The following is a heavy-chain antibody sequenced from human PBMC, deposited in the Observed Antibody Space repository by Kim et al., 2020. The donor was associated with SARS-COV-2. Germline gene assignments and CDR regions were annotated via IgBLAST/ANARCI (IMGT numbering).Heavy chain of an antibody. J-gene: IGHJ6*02. V-gene: IGHV3-30*18. CDR3: AKDGYYYGSGSPTGGMDV. D-gene: IGHD3-10*01. Sequence: GGSLRLSCGASGFIFSNYGMHWVRQAPGKGLEWVAVISYDGRNKYYADSVKGRFTISRDNSKNTLYLQINSLRAEDTAVYYCAKDGYYYGSGSPTGGMDVWGQGTTVTVSS. CDR1: GFIFSNYG. CDR2: ISYDGRNK.